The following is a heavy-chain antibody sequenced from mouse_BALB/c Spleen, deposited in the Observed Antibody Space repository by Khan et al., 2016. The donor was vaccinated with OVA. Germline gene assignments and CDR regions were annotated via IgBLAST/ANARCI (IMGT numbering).Heavy chain of an antibody. CDR3: ASSTDRYAVAY. D-gene: IGHD2-14*01. J-gene: IGHJ3*01. Sequence: EVQLQESGPSLVKPSQTLSLTCSVTGDTITSGYWCWIRKFSGNKLEYMGYILYSGSTYYNPSLKSPISIPRHTSQTQYYLKLNSMTTEDTATYYCASSTDRYAVAYWGQGTLVTGSA. CDR2: ILYSGST. V-gene: IGHV3-8*02. CDR1: GDTITSGY.